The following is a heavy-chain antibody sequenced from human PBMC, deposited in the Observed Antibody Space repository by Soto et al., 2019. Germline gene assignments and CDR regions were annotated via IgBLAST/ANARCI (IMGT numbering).Heavy chain of an antibody. V-gene: IGHV1-69*08. D-gene: IGHD5-12*01. J-gene: IGHJ4*02. CDR1: GGTFSSYT. CDR3: ARDRGDGYNNS. Sequence: QVQLVQSGAEVKKPGSSVKVSCKASGGTFSSYTISWVRQAPGQGLEWMGRILPILGIANYAQKFQGRVTITADKSTSTAYMELRSLRSEDKAVYYCARDRGDGYNNSWGQGTLVTVSS. CDR2: ILPILGIA.